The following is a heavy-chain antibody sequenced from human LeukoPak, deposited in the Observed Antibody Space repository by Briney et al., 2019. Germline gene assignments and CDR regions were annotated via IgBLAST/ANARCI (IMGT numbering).Heavy chain of an antibody. Sequence: GGSLRLSCAASGFSFSAHGMNWVRQAPGKGLEWVSTISEGGGNTYYADSVKGRFTISRDNSKNTLYLQMNSLRAEDTAVYYCAKDSLGYYYGSGIDYWGQGTLVTVSS. V-gene: IGHV3-23*01. CDR1: GFSFSAHG. J-gene: IGHJ4*02. D-gene: IGHD3-10*01. CDR3: AKDSLGYYYGSGIDY. CDR2: ISEGGGNT.